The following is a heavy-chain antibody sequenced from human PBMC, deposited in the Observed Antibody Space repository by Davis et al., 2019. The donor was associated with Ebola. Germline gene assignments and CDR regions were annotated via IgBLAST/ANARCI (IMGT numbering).Heavy chain of an antibody. V-gene: IGHV4-59*08. CDR2: IYYSGST. CDR1: GGSISRQY. CDR3: ARHAHCSSTSCYTLYYYYYYMDV. D-gene: IGHD2-2*02. J-gene: IGHJ6*03. Sequence: PSETLSLTCTVSGGSISRQYWSWIRQSPGKGLEWIGYIYYSGSTTYNPSLKSRVTISVDMSKNQFSLKLSSVTAADTAVYYCARHAHCSSTSCYTLYYYYYYMDVWGKGTTVTVSS.